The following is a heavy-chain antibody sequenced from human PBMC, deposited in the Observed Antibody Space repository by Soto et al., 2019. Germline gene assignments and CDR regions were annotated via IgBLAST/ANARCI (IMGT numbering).Heavy chain of an antibody. CDR1: GASISSDDYY. CDR3: AREVNNYYGMDV. J-gene: IGHJ6*02. CDR2: ISYSGSN. V-gene: IGHV4-30-4*01. Sequence: QVQLQESGPGLVKPSQTLSLTCSISGASISSDDYYWSWFRKPPGKGLEWIGYISYSGSNYYNPSLKSRITISVDTSNTQFSLILSSVTAADTAVFYCAREVNNYYGMDVWGQGTKVTVSS.